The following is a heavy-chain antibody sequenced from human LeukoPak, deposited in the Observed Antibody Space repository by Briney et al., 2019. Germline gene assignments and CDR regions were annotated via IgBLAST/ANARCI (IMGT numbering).Heavy chain of an antibody. CDR1: GFTFSSYA. CDR2: ISYDGSNK. V-gene: IGHV3-30-3*01. J-gene: IGHJ4*02. D-gene: IGHD3-10*01. Sequence: SGGSLRLSCAASGFTFSSYAMHWVRQAPGKGLEWVVVISYDGSNKYYADSVKGRFTISRDNSKNTLYLQMNSLRAEDTAVYYCARGQRITMVRGVMSSFDYWGQGTLVTVSS. CDR3: ARGQRITMVRGVMSSFDY.